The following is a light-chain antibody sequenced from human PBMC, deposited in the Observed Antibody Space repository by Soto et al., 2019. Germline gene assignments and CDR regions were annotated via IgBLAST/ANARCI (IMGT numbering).Light chain of an antibody. CDR3: QQYNSYWYT. CDR2: KAS. CDR1: QSISSW. J-gene: IGKJ2*01. V-gene: IGKV1-5*03. Sequence: DIQMTQSPSTLSASVGDRVTITCRASQSISSWLAWYQQKPGKAPKLPIYKASSLESGVPSRFSGSGSGTEFTLTISSLQPDDFATYYCQQYNSYWYTFGQGTKLEIK.